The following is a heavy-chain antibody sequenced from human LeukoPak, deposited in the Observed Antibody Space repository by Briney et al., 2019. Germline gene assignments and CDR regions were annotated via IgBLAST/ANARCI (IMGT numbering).Heavy chain of an antibody. CDR2: IYYDEST. CDR1: GDSIINYY. CDR3: AGGRVAGSLDY. Sequence: SETLSLTCTVSGDSIINYYWSRIRQPPGKGLEWIGYIYYDESTNYNPSLKSRVTISLDTSKKYFSLKLTSVTAADTAVYFCAGGRVAGSLDYWGQGTLVTVSS. J-gene: IGHJ4*02. D-gene: IGHD6-19*01. V-gene: IGHV4-59*01.